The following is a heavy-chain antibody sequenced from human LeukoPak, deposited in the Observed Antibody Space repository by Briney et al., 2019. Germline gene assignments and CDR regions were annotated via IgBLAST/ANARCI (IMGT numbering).Heavy chain of an antibody. CDR3: ARDNWNDVFDY. Sequence: GGSLRLSCAASGFTFSSYSMNWVRQAPGKGLEWVSSNSSSSSYIYYADSVKGRFTISRDNAKNSLYLQMNSLRAEDTAVYYCARDNWNDVFDYWGQGTLVTVSS. CDR1: GFTFSSYS. CDR2: NSSSSSYI. J-gene: IGHJ4*02. V-gene: IGHV3-21*01. D-gene: IGHD1-20*01.